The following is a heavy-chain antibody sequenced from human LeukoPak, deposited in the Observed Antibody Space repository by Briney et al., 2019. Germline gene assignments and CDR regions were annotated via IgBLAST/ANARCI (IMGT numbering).Heavy chain of an antibody. CDR3: ARLLDYDSSGYPDTFDI. V-gene: IGHV4-59*01. CDR2: IYYSGST. Sequence: PSETLSLTCTVSGGSTSPNYWSWIRQPPGKGLEWIGYIYYSGSTNYNPSLKSRVTISIDTSKSHFSLKLSSLTAADTAVYYCARLLDYDSSGYPDTFDIWGQGTMVTVSS. CDR1: GGSTSPNY. J-gene: IGHJ3*02. D-gene: IGHD3-22*01.